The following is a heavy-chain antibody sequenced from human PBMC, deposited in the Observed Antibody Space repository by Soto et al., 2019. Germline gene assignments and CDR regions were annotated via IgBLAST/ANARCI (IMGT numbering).Heavy chain of an antibody. CDR2: IYYSGST. Sequence: QVQLQESGPGLVKPSETLSLTCTVSGGSISSYYWSWIRQPPGKGLEWIGYIYYSGSTNYNPSLKSRVTIPVDRSKSQFSLKLSSVTAADTAVYYCARRYGGNFDYWGQGTLVTVSS. CDR3: ARRYGGNFDY. CDR1: GGSISSYY. V-gene: IGHV4-59*01. D-gene: IGHD1-26*01. J-gene: IGHJ4*02.